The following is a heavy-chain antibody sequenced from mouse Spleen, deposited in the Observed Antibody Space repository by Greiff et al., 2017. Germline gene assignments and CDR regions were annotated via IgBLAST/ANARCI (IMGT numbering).Heavy chain of an antibody. Sequence: VQLQQPGAELVRPGSSVKLSCKASGYTFTSYWMHWVKQRPIQGLEWIGNIDPSDSETYYHQKFKDKATLTVDKSSSTAYMQLSSLTSEDSAVYYCARYYDYDEVFAYWGQGTLVTVSA. CDR3: ARYYDYDEVFAY. V-gene: IGHV1-52*01. J-gene: IGHJ3*01. D-gene: IGHD2-4*01. CDR1: GYTFTSYW. CDR2: IDPSDSET.